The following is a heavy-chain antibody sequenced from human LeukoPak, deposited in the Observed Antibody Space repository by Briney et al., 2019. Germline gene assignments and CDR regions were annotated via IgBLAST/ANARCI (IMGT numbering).Heavy chain of an antibody. D-gene: IGHD3-22*01. CDR3: ARGLLPYYYDSSGPLYYFDY. CDR1: GGSISSSSYY. CDR2: IYYSGST. Sequence: KSSETLSLTCTVSGGSISSSSYYWGWIRQPPGKGLEWIGSIYYSGSTYYNPSLKSRVTISVDTSKNQFSLKLSSVTAADTAVYYCARGLLPYYYDSSGPLYYFDYWGQGTLVTVSS. V-gene: IGHV4-39*07. J-gene: IGHJ4*02.